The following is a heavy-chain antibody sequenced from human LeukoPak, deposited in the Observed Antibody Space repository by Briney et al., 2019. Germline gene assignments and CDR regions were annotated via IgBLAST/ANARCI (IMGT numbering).Heavy chain of an antibody. J-gene: IGHJ6*02. CDR2: ISYDGSNK. D-gene: IGHD3-10*01. V-gene: IGHV3-30*18. CDR1: GFTFSSYG. Sequence: GGSLRLSCAASGFTFSSYGMHWVRQAPGKGLEWVAVISYDGSNKYYADSVKGRFTISRDNSKNTLYLQMNSLRAEDTAVYYCAKDRVEVRGVSLFMDVWGQGTTVTVSS. CDR3: AKDRVEVRGVSLFMDV.